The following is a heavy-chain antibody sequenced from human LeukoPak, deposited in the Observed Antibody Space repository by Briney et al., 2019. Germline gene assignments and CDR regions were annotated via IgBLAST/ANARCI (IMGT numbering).Heavy chain of an antibody. D-gene: IGHD6-13*01. Sequence: SEALSLTCTVSGGSISSSSYYWGWIRQPPGKGLEWIGSIYYNGSTYYNPSLKSRVTISVDTSKNQFSLKLSSVTAADTAVYYCARLDIAAAGTLYDAFDIWGQGTMVTVSS. CDR1: GGSISSSSYY. V-gene: IGHV4-39*01. CDR2: IYYNGST. CDR3: ARLDIAAAGTLYDAFDI. J-gene: IGHJ3*02.